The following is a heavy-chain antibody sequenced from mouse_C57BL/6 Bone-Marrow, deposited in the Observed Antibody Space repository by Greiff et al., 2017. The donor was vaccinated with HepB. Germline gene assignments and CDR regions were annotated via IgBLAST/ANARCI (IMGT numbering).Heavy chain of an antibody. J-gene: IGHJ4*01. CDR2: IYPRDGST. V-gene: IGHV1-85*01. CDR3: ARSATVVAPDY. CDR1: GYTFTSYD. Sequence: QVQLKQSGPELVKPGASVKLSCKASGYTFTSYDINWVKQRPGQGLEWIGWIYPRDGSTKYNEKFKGKATLTVDTSSSTAYMELHSLTSEDSAVYFCARSATVVAPDYGGQGTSVTVSS. D-gene: IGHD1-1*01.